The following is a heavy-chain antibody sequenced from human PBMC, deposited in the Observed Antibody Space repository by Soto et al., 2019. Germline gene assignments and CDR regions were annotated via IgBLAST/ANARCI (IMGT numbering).Heavy chain of an antibody. D-gene: IGHD3-22*01. CDR2: ISYDGSNK. CDR3: AREPAYYYDSSSYSAPLGY. CDR1: GFTFSNYA. J-gene: IGHJ4*02. V-gene: IGHV3-30-3*01. Sequence: PGGSLRLSCAASGFTFSNYAMHWVRQAPGKGLEWVAVISYDGSNKYYADSVKGRFTISRDNSKNTLYLQMNSLRAEDTAVYYCAREPAYYYDSSSYSAPLGYWGQGT.